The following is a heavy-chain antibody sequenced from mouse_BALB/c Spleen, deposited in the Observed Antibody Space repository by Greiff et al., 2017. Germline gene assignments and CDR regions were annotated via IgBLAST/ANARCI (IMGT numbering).Heavy chain of an antibody. D-gene: IGHD2-2*01. V-gene: IGHV1S56*01. Sequence: QVQLQQSGPELVKPGASVKMSCKASGYTFTSYYIHWVKQRPGQGLEWIGWICPGDGSTKYNEKFKGKTTLTADKSSSTAYMLLSSLTSEDSAIYFCARSRLRGAMDYWGQGTSVTVSS. CDR2: ICPGDGST. J-gene: IGHJ4*01. CDR3: ARSRLRGAMDY. CDR1: GYTFTSYY.